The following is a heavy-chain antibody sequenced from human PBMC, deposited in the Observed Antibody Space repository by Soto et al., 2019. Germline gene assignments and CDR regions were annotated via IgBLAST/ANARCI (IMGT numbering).Heavy chain of an antibody. D-gene: IGHD1-1*01. V-gene: IGHV1-18*01. CDR1: GYAFTTYG. J-gene: IGHJ4*02. Sequence: QVHLVQSGAEVKKPGASVKVSCKGSGYAFTTYGITWVRQAPGQGLEWMGWISAHNGNTNYAQKLQGRVTVTRDTSTSTAYMELMSLRSYVRAVSYCARARYGDCWGQGALVTVSS. CDR2: ISAHNGNT. CDR3: ARARYGDC.